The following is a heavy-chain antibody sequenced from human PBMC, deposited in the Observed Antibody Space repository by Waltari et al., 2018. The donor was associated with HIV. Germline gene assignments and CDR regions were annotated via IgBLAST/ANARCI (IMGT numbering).Heavy chain of an antibody. Sequence: EVQLVESGGGLVQPGGSLRLSCASSGFTFSAFWMSWVRQAAGKGLEWVANIKHEGRETYYVDSVKGRFTISRANAKNSLYLQMSSLRAEDTAVYYCASDRGLDVWGQGTTVTVSS. V-gene: IGHV3-7*04. CDR3: ASDRGLDV. CDR2: IKHEGRET. CDR1: GFTFSAFW. J-gene: IGHJ6*02.